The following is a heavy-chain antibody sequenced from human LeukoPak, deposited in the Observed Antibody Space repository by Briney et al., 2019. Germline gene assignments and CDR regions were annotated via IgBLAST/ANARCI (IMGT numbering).Heavy chain of an antibody. CDR3: ARELKDGDYFDY. Sequence: SETLSLTCAVYGGSFSGYYWSWIRQPPGKGLEWIGEINHSGSTNYNPSLKSRVTISVDTSKNQFSLKLSSVTAADTAVYYCARELKDGDYFDYWGQGTLVTVSS. CDR1: GGSFSGYY. CDR2: INHSGST. V-gene: IGHV4-34*01. J-gene: IGHJ4*02. D-gene: IGHD4-17*01.